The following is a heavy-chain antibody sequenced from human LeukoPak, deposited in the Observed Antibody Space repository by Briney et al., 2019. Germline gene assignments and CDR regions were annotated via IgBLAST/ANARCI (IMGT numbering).Heavy chain of an antibody. V-gene: IGHV1-18*01. D-gene: IGHD5-12*01. Sequence: GASVKVSCKASGYAFSTNVISWVRQAPGQGLEWMGCISASVPNTNYAQQFRGRVTMTTDTSASTVYMELRNLISGDTAVYYCASGDYSGFNYGPLDSWGQGTLVTVSS. CDR2: ISASVPNT. CDR3: ASGDYSGFNYGPLDS. CDR1: GYAFSTNV. J-gene: IGHJ4*02.